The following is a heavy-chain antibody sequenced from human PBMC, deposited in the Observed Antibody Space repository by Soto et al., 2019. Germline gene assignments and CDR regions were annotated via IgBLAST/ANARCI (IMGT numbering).Heavy chain of an antibody. CDR2: ISGSGGST. D-gene: IGHD6-13*01. Sequence: PGGSLRLSCAASGFTFSSYAMSWVRQAPGKGLEWVSAISGSGGSTYYADSVKGRFTISRDNSKNTLYLQMNSLRAEDTAVYYCAKEIAAAGTLYYYYYGMDVWGQGTTVTVT. CDR3: AKEIAAAGTLYYYYYGMDV. V-gene: IGHV3-23*01. CDR1: GFTFSSYA. J-gene: IGHJ6*02.